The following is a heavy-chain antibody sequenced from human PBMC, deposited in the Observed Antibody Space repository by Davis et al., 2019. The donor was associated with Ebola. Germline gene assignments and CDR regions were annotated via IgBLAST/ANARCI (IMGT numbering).Heavy chain of an antibody. V-gene: IGHV1-69*04. CDR2: IIPILGIA. J-gene: IGHJ2*01. CDR1: GGTFSSYA. CDR3: ARAGGVAGYLRYFDL. D-gene: IGHD6-19*01. Sequence: SVKVSCKASGGTFSSYAISWVRQAPGQGLEWMGRIIPILGIANYAQKLQGRVTMTTDTSTSTAYMELRSLRSDDTAVYYCARAGGVAGYLRYFDLWGRGTLVTVSS.